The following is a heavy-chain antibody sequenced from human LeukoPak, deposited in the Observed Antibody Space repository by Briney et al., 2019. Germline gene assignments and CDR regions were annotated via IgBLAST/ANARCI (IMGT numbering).Heavy chain of an antibody. J-gene: IGHJ5*02. CDR3: ARGASGFAPRRDL. CDR2: MNPNSGNT. Sequence: ASVKVSCKASGYTFTSYDINWMRQATGQGLEWMGWMNPNSGNTGYAQKFQGRVTITRNTSISTAYMELSSLRSEDTAVYYCARGASGFAPRRDLWGQGTLVTVSS. D-gene: IGHD3-10*01. V-gene: IGHV1-8*03. CDR1: GYTFTSYD.